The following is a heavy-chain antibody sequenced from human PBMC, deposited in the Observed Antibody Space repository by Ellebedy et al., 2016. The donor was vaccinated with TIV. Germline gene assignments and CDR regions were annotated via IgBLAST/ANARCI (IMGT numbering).Heavy chain of an antibody. D-gene: IGHD4-17*01. CDR3: ARDRAATTVTDYFDY. V-gene: IGHV3-33*01. Sequence: PGGSLRLSCAASGFTFSFYGMHWVRQAPGKGLEWVAVIWYDGSNKYYAGSVKGRFTISRDNSKNTLYPQMNSLRAEDTAVYYCARDRAATTVTDYFDYWGQGTLVTVSS. J-gene: IGHJ4*02. CDR2: IWYDGSNK. CDR1: GFTFSFYG.